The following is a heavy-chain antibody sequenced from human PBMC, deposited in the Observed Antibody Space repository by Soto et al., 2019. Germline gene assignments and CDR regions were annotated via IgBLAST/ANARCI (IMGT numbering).Heavy chain of an antibody. J-gene: IGHJ1*01. D-gene: IGHD6-19*01. Sequence: GGSLRLSCAASGFTFSGSAMHWVRQASGKGLEWVGRIRSKDNSYATAYAASVKGRFTISRDDSKNTAYLQMNSLKTEDTAVYYCTTGQVDGTEYFQHWGQGTLVTVSS. CDR2: IRSKDNSYAT. CDR1: GFTFSGSA. CDR3: TTGQVDGTEYFQH. V-gene: IGHV3-73*01.